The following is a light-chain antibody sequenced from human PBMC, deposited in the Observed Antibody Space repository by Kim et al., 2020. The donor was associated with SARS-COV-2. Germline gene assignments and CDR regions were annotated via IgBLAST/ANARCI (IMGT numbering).Light chain of an antibody. CDR1: QSVSSSY. Sequence: TLSLSPGERATRSCRASQSVSSSYLAWYQQKPGQAPRLLIYGASSRATGIPDRFSGSGSGTDFTLTISRLEPEDFAVYYCQQSGTFGGGTKVDIK. J-gene: IGKJ4*01. V-gene: IGKV3-20*01. CDR2: GAS. CDR3: QQSGT.